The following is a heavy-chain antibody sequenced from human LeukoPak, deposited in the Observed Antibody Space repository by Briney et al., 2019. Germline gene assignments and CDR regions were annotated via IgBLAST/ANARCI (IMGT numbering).Heavy chain of an antibody. CDR2: IYSTGST. Sequence: SETLSLTCDVSGDFIRSYWWGWVRQPAGKGLEWIGRIYSTGSTKFNPSLKSRLTMSMDKSTDQSSLKFSLKLTSVTPADTAMYFCARQGYTASYYFLDYWSQGILVTVSS. CDR1: GDFIRSYW. V-gene: IGHV4-4*07. D-gene: IGHD3-10*01. J-gene: IGHJ4*02. CDR3: ARQGYTASYYFLDY.